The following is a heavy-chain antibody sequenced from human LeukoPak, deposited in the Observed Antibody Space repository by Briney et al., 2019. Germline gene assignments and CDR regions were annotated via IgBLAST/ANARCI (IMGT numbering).Heavy chain of an antibody. CDR3: ARDGGWLSVGAYDY. D-gene: IGHD1-26*01. V-gene: IGHV3-30*03. Sequence: GGSLRLSCAASGFTFSSYGMHWVRQAPGKGLEWVAVISYDGSNKYYADSVKGRFTISRDNSKNTLYLQMNSLRAEDTAVYYCARDGGWLSVGAYDYWGQGTLVTVSS. CDR2: ISYDGSNK. CDR1: GFTFSSYG. J-gene: IGHJ4*02.